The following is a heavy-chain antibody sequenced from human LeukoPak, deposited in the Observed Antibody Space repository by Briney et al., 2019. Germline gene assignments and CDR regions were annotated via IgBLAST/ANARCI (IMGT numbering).Heavy chain of an antibody. V-gene: IGHV3-48*01. CDR2: ISSSSNI. CDR3: ARDSNWVFDY. CDR1: GFTFSSYR. J-gene: IGHJ4*02. Sequence: GGSLRLSCAASGFTFSSYRMNWVRQAPGKGLEWVSYISSSSNIYYADSVKGRFTISRDNAKNSLYLQMNSLRAEDTAVYYCARDSNWVFDYWGQGTLVTVSS. D-gene: IGHD1-1*01.